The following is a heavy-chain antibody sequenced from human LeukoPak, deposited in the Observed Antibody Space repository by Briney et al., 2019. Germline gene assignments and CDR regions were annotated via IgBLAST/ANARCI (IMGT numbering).Heavy chain of an antibody. Sequence: GGSLRLSCAASGFTFSSYGMSWVRQAPGKGLEWVSAISGSGGSTYYADSVKGRFTISRDNSKNTLYLQMNSLRAEDTAVYYCAKAGVLPDWFDPWGQGTLVTVSS. CDR2: ISGSGGST. J-gene: IGHJ5*02. CDR3: AKAGVLPDWFDP. D-gene: IGHD1-14*01. CDR1: GFTFSSYG. V-gene: IGHV3-23*01.